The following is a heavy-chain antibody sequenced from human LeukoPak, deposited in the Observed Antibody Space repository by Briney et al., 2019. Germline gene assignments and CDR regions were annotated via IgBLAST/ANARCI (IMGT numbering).Heavy chain of an antibody. J-gene: IGHJ5*02. D-gene: IGHD3-22*01. V-gene: IGHV4-31*03. CDR3: ASISALYYYDSSGYLGFDP. CDR1: GGSISSGGYC. Sequence: PSHTLSLTCTVSGGSISSGGYCWSWLRQHPGTGLEWLGYIYYSGSTYYNPSLKSRVTISEDTSKNQFSLKLSSVTAADTAVYYCASISALYYYDSSGYLGFDPWGQGTLVTVSS. CDR2: IYYSGST.